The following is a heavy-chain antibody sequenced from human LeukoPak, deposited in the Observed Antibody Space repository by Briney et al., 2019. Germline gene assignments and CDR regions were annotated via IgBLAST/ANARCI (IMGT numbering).Heavy chain of an antibody. V-gene: IGHV1-2*02. Sequence: ASVKVSCKASGDTFTDHYVQGVRQAPGQGLEWMGWITPSGRGANSAQKFQGRLTLSQDTSISTVYMELTRLTSDDTAIYYCARQDEAGYYFDYWGQGTLVTVSS. J-gene: IGHJ4*02. CDR3: ARQDEAGYYFDY. CDR1: GDTFTDHY. CDR2: ITPSGRGA.